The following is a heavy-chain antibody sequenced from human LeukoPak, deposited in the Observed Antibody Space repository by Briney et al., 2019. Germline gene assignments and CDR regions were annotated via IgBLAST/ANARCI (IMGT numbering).Heavy chain of an antibody. CDR2: INPNSGGT. CDR1: GYTFTGYY. J-gene: IGHJ4*02. V-gene: IGHV1-2*02. Sequence: ASVKVSCKASGYTFTGYYMHWGRQAPGQGLEWMGWINPNSGGTNYAQKFQGRVTMTRDTSISTAYMELSRLRSDDTAVYYCARDRTKVGLIPMGRRYYFDYWGQGTLVTVSS. D-gene: IGHD3-16*01. CDR3: ARDRTKVGLIPMGRRYYFDY.